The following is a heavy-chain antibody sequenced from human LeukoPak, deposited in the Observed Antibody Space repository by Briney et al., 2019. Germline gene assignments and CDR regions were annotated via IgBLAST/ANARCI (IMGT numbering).Heavy chain of an antibody. CDR3: ARITGYGGGSLRY. D-gene: IGHD4-23*01. V-gene: IGHV4-34*01. J-gene: IGHJ4*02. CDR1: GGSFTGYY. Sequence: PSETLSLTCSVDGGSFTGYYWTWIRQPPGKGLEWIGEINHTGNTNYNPSLKSRVTLSIDMSKKQFSLHLTSLTAVDTAVYYCARITGYGGGSLRYWGQGTLVAISS. CDR2: INHTGNT.